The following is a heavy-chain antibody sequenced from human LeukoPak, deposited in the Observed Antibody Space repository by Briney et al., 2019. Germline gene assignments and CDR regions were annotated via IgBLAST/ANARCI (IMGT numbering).Heavy chain of an antibody. CDR3: ARGWGKYQLPGVGTGFDP. D-gene: IGHD2-2*01. CDR1: GFTFSSYA. CDR2: ISYDGSNK. V-gene: IGHV3-30-3*01. J-gene: IGHJ5*02. Sequence: PGRSLRLSCAASGFTFSSYAMRWVRQAPGKGLEWVAVISYDGSNKYYADSVKGRFTISRDNSKNTLYLQMNSLRAEDTAVYYCARGWGKYQLPGVGTGFDPWGQGTLVTVSS.